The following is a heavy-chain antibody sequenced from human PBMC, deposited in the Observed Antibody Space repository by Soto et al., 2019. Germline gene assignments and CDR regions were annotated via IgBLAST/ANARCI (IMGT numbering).Heavy chain of an antibody. V-gene: IGHV2-5*02. CDR1: GFSLNASSVG. D-gene: IGHD4-17*01. CDR2: IYWDDDK. J-gene: IGHJ4*02. CDR3: ARTTGHGNSWHFDF. Sequence: QITLKESGPALVKPTQTLTLTCAVFGFSLNASSVGVGWIRQSPGKALEWLGLIYWDDDKYYSPSLNNRLTINRDTSRNQVVLTLTSMDPVDTATYHYARTTGHGNSWHFDFWGQGTLVTVSS.